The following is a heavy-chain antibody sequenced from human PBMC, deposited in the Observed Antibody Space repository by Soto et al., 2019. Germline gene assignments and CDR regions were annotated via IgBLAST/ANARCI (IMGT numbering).Heavy chain of an antibody. J-gene: IGHJ4*02. Sequence: QVQLVQSGAEVKKPGASVKVSCKASGYTFTSYAMHWVRQAPGQRLEWMGWINAGNGNTKYSQKFQGRVTITRDTSASTAYMELSSLRSEDTAVYYCATVDTAMVSFDYWGQGTLVTVSS. V-gene: IGHV1-3*01. D-gene: IGHD5-18*01. CDR2: INAGNGNT. CDR1: GYTFTSYA. CDR3: ATVDTAMVSFDY.